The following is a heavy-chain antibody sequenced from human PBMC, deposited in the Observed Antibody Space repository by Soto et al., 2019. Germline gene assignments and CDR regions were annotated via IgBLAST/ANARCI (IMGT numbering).Heavy chain of an antibody. CDR3: ARFSLVAMNNWFDP. D-gene: IGHD5-12*01. Sequence: SETLSLTCAVYGGSFSGYYWSWIRQPPGKGLEWIGEINHSGSTNYNPSLKSRVTISVDTSKNQFSLKLSSVTAADTAVYYCARFSLVAMNNWFDPWGQGTLVTVSS. CDR1: GGSFSGYY. J-gene: IGHJ5*02. CDR2: INHSGST. V-gene: IGHV4-34*01.